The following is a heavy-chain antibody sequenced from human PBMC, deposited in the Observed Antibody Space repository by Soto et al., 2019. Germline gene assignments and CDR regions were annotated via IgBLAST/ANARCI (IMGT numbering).Heavy chain of an antibody. CDR3: AREVAYFHSGDFVS. D-gene: IGHD5-12*01. CDR2: VNNNGDKT. Sequence: GSLRLSCEGSTYTFSSHAMSWVRQAPGKGLEWVSTVNNNGDKTYYADSVKGRFTISRDNSKNTLNLQMNSLRVEDTAIYYCAREVAYFHSGDFVSWGQGTLVTVSS. V-gene: IGHV3-23*01. J-gene: IGHJ4*02. CDR1: TYTFSSHA.